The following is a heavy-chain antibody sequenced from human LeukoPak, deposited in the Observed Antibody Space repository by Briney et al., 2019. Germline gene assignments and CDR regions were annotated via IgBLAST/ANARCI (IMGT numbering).Heavy chain of an antibody. D-gene: IGHD3-3*01. J-gene: IGHJ4*02. V-gene: IGHV3-30-3*01. CDR1: GFTFSSYA. Sequence: GGSLRLSCAASGFTFSSYAMHWVRQAPGKGLEWVAVISYDGSNKYYADSVKGRFTISRDNSKNTPYLQMNSLRAEDTAVYYCASNFDVYDFWSGPANYWGQGTLVTVSS. CDR2: ISYDGSNK. CDR3: ASNFDVYDFWSGPANY.